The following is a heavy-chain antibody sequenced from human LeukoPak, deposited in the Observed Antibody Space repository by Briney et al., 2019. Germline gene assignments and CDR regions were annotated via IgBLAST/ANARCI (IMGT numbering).Heavy chain of an antibody. CDR2: IDPSGGTT. D-gene: IGHD3-10*01. CDR1: GYSFTTVY. V-gene: IGHV1-46*01. J-gene: IGHJ3*01. CDR3: ARDRARVGTKDDAFDV. Sequence: ASVKVSCRASGYSFTTVYMHWVRQASGQPPECMGAIDPSGGTTRYAQKFQGRVTMTRDTSTSTVHMELSRLRYDDTAVYYCARDRARVGTKDDAFDVWGQGTRVIVSS.